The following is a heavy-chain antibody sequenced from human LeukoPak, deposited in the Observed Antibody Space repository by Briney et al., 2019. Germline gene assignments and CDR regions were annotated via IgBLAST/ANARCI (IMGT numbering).Heavy chain of an antibody. V-gene: IGHV4-31*03. CDR1: GGSISSGGYY. J-gene: IGHJ4*02. CDR3: AREEFSIRQQLVHGYY. CDR2: IYYSGST. D-gene: IGHD6-13*01. Sequence: SETLSLTCTVSGGSISSGGYYWSWIRQHPGKGLEWIGYIYYSGSTYYNPSLKSRVTISVDTSKNQFSLKLSSVTAADTAVYYCAREEFSIRQQLVHGYYWGQGTLVTVSS.